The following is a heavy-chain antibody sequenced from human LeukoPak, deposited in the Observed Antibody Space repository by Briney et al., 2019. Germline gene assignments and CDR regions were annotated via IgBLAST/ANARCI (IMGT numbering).Heavy chain of an antibody. V-gene: IGHV4-39*01. J-gene: IGHJ4*02. Sequence: KPSETLSLTCTVSGGSVSSSSYYWGWIRQPPGKGLEWIGTIYYSGSTYYNPSLKSRVTISVDTSNNQFSLNLNSVTAVDTAVYYCARTPGFGESPDYWGQGTLATVSS. CDR3: ARTPGFGESPDY. CDR1: GGSVSSSSYY. CDR2: IYYSGST. D-gene: IGHD3-10*01.